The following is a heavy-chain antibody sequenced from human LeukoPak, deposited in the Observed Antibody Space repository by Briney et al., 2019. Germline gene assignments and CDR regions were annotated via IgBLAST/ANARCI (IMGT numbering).Heavy chain of an antibody. CDR2: IIPIFGTA. V-gene: IGHV1-69*01. D-gene: IGHD2-2*02. J-gene: IGHJ3*02. Sequence: SVTVSFTASGGTFSIYAISWVRQAPGQGLEWMGGIIPIFGTANYAQKFQGRVTITADESTSTAYMELSSLRSEDTAVYYCARAEYCSSTSCYRDVTFDIWGQGTMVTVSS. CDR1: GGTFSIYA. CDR3: ARAEYCSSTSCYRDVTFDI.